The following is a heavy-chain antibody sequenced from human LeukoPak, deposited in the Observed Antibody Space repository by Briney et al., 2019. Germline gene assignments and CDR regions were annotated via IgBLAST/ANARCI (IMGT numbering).Heavy chain of an antibody. J-gene: IGHJ4*02. CDR3: AKQHAPTGGYFDF. CDR1: GFTFSNYA. CDR2: VSGSDGRT. V-gene: IGHV3-23*01. D-gene: IGHD4-17*01. Sequence: GGSLRLSCAASGFTFSNYAMSWVRQAPRKGLEYISTVSGSDGRTFYADSVRGRFTISRDNSKNTLYLQVDSLRAEDTAVYYCAKQHAPTGGYFDFWGQGTLVTVSS.